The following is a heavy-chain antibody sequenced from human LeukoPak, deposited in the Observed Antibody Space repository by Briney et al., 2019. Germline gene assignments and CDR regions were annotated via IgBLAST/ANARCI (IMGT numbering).Heavy chain of an antibody. CDR1: GFTVSGNY. CDR2: IYSSDNT. D-gene: IGHD3-16*01. CDR3: AGRRVLDASFDY. Sequence: PGGSLRLSCAASGFTVSGNYMSWVRQAPGKGLEWVSVIYSSDNTYYIDSVKGRFTISRDNSKNTLCLQMNSLRAEDTAVYYCAGRRVLDASFDYWGQGTLVTVSS. V-gene: IGHV3-66*02. J-gene: IGHJ4*02.